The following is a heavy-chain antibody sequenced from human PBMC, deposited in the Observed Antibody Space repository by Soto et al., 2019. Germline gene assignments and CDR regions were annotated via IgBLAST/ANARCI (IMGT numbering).Heavy chain of an antibody. CDR3: ATERVGATTALDY. V-gene: IGHV1-24*01. D-gene: IGHD1-26*01. CDR2: FDPEDGET. CDR1: GYTLTELS. J-gene: IGHJ4*02. Sequence: QVQLVQSGAEVKKPGASVKVSCKVSGYTLTELSMHWVRQAPGKGLEWMGGFDPEDGETIHAQKFQGRVNMTEDTSTGTAYMEVSSLRSEDTAVYYCATERVGATTALDYWGQGTLVTVSS.